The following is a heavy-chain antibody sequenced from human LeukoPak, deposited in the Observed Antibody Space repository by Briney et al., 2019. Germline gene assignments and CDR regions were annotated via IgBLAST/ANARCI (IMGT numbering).Heavy chain of an antibody. J-gene: IGHJ4*02. CDR3: ARGSTYYDSSGQVPFDY. V-gene: IGHV3-48*01. CDR2: ISSSSSTI. Sequence: GGSLRLSCAASGFTFSTYSMNWVRQAPGKGLEWVSYISSSSSTIYYADSVKGRFTISRDNAKNSLYPQMNSLRAEDTAVYYCARGSTYYDSSGQVPFDYWGQGTLVTVSS. CDR1: GFTFSTYS. D-gene: IGHD3-22*01.